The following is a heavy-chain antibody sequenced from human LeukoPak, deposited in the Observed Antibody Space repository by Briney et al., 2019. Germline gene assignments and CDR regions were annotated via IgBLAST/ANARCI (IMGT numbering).Heavy chain of an antibody. D-gene: IGHD1-26*01. CDR2: ISGSGVST. V-gene: IGHV3-23*01. CDR3: AKRPGSGSYYFDN. Sequence: PGGSLRLSCAASGFTFSSYGMSWVRKAPGKGLEWVSAISGSGVSTYYADSVKGRFTISRDNSKNTLYLQMNSLRAEDTAIYYCAKRPGSGSYYFDNWGQGTLVTVSS. J-gene: IGHJ4*02. CDR1: GFTFSSYG.